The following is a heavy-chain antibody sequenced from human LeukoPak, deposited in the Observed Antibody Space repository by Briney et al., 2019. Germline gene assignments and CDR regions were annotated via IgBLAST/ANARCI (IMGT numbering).Heavy chain of an antibody. CDR1: GGSISSSY. D-gene: IGHD3-22*01. CDR3: ARGYYDSRGDSNPFDI. V-gene: IGHV4-59*01. Sequence: PSETLSLTCTVSGGSISSSYWSWTRQPPGRGLEWIAYISHSGSTNYNPSLKSRVSISLDASKNQFSLKLTSVTAADTAIYYCARGYYDSRGDSNPFDIWGQGTMVTVSS. J-gene: IGHJ3*02. CDR2: ISHSGST.